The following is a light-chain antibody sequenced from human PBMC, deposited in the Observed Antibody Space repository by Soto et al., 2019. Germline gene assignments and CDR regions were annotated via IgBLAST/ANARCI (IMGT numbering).Light chain of an antibody. Sequence: QSALTQPASVSGSPGQSITISCTGTSSDVGTYNYVSWYQLHPGKAPKLMVYEVSNRPSGVSNRFSGSKSGNTASLTISGLQAEDEADYHCSSYTRSSTYVFGTGTKVTVL. J-gene: IGLJ1*01. CDR2: EVS. CDR1: SSDVGTYNY. V-gene: IGLV2-14*01. CDR3: SSYTRSSTYV.